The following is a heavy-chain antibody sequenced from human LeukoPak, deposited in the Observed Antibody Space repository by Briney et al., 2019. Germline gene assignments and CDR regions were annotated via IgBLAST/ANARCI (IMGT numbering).Heavy chain of an antibody. J-gene: IGHJ4*02. CDR1: GFTFSNYG. D-gene: IGHD5-18*01. CDR2: ISFDGSDK. Sequence: GRSLRLSCAASGFTFSNYGMHWVRQAPGKGLDWVAVISFDGSDKRYPDSVKGRFSISRDNSKNTLDLQMNSLRVEDTGVYYCAKGLREYSSVGGLIDYWGQGILVTVSS. CDR3: AKGLREYSSVGGLIDY. V-gene: IGHV3-30*18.